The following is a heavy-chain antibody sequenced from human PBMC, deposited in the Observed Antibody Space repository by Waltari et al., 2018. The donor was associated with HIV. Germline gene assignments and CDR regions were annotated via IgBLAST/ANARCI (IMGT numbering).Heavy chain of an antibody. D-gene: IGHD3-10*01. CDR2: IIPVFGTP. V-gene: IGHV1-69*12. J-gene: IGHJ4*02. CDR1: GDTFTTLG. CDR3: ARFKFVGRRVDHFFDY. Sequence: QVPLVQSGSEVKKPGSSVRGSCKTAGDTFTTLGIPWVRQAPGQGLEWMGGIIPVFGTPTFGRKFQGRLSIIADESASTAYMELSSLKSDDTAIYFCARFKFVGRRVDHFFDYWGQGSLVTVSS.